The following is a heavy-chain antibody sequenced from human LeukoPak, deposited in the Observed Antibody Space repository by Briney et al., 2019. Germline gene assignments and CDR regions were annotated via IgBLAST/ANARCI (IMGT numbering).Heavy chain of an antibody. CDR2: ISDSGRT. D-gene: IGHD2-2*03. CDR1: SESFSGYS. J-gene: IGHJ4*02. CDR3: ATGPAGYCPSASCHHYFDR. V-gene: IGHV4-34*01. Sequence: SETLSLTCAVYSESFSGYSYIWIRQPPGKGLDWIGKISDSGRTSYNPSLKSRVTISIDTSKNQFSLNLHSVTAADTAVYYCATGPAGYCPSASCHHYFDRWGQGTMVTVSS.